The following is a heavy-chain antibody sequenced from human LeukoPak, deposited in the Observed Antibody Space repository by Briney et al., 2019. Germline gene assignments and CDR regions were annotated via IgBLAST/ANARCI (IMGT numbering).Heavy chain of an antibody. Sequence: ASVKVSCKVSGYTLTELSMHWVRQAPGKGLEWMGGFDPEDGETIYAQKFQGRVTMTEDTSTDTAYMELSSLRSDDTAVYYCARDNEQWLPSEYFQHWGQGTLVTVSS. V-gene: IGHV1-24*01. CDR2: FDPEDGET. D-gene: IGHD6-19*01. CDR3: ARDNEQWLPSEYFQH. J-gene: IGHJ1*01. CDR1: GYTLTELS.